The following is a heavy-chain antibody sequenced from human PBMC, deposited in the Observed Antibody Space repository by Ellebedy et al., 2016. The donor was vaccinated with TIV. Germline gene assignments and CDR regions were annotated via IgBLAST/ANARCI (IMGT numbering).Heavy chain of an antibody. CDR3: ARGVWGGYYYYMDV. J-gene: IGHJ6*03. Sequence: GESLKISCAASGFIFRDYEMHWVRQAPGKGLEHGAAIANDGRASYYADSVQGRFTISRDNSKNTLYLQMGSLRPEDMGVYYCARGVWGGYYYYMDVWGKGTTVTVSS. CDR2: IANDGRAS. V-gene: IGHV3-64*02. CDR1: GFIFRDYE. D-gene: IGHD3-10*02.